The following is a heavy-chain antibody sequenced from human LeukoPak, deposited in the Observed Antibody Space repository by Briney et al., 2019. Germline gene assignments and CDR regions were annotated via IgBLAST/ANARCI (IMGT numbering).Heavy chain of an antibody. D-gene: IGHD3-10*01. J-gene: IGHJ4*02. CDR2: ISYDGSNK. Sequence: GGSLRLSCAASGFTFSSYGMHWVRQAPGKGLEWVAVISYDGSNKYYADSVKGRFTISRDNSKNTLYLQMNSLRAEDTAVYYCAKDGVLYYYGSGSYLGYWGQGTLVTVSS. CDR3: AKDGVLYYYGSGSYLGY. V-gene: IGHV3-30*18. CDR1: GFTFSSYG.